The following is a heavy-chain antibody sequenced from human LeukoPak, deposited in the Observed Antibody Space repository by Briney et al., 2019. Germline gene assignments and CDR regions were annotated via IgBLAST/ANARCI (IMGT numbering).Heavy chain of an antibody. D-gene: IGHD6-13*01. CDR3: AKDGRVAAAGSYNYYMDV. V-gene: IGHV3-21*01. CDR1: GFTFSSYS. CDR2: ISSSSSYI. Sequence: GGSLRLSCAASGFTFSSYSMNWVRQAPGKGLEWVSSISSSSSYIYYADSVKGRFTISRDNSKNTLYLQMNSLRAEDTAVYYCAKDGRVAAAGSYNYYMDVWGKGTTVTVSS. J-gene: IGHJ6*03.